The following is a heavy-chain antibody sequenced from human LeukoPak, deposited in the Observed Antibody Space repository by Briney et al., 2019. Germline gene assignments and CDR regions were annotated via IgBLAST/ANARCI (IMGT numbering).Heavy chain of an antibody. D-gene: IGHD3-16*01. CDR3: AKAVLGDDAFDI. CDR2: IDGDGGNT. J-gene: IGHJ3*02. Sequence: GGSLRLSCAASGFTFDDYAMHWVRQAPGKGLEWVSLIDGDGGNTHYADSVKGRVTISRDNRKNSLYLQMNSLRTEDTALYYCAKAVLGDDAFDIWGRGTMVTVSS. CDR1: GFTFDDYA. V-gene: IGHV3-43*02.